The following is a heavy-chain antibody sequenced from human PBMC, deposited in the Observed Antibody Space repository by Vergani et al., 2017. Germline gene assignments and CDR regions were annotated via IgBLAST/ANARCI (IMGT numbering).Heavy chain of an antibody. CDR1: GFTFSSYW. J-gene: IGHJ6*02. Sequence: EVQLVESGGGLVQPGGSLRLSCAASGFTFSSYWMHWVRQAPGKGLVWVSRINSDGSSTSYADSVKGRFTISRDNAKNTLYLQMNSRRAEDTAVYYCARLLAVAGWYYYYGMDVWGQGSTVTVSS. CDR3: ARLLAVAGWYYYYGMDV. D-gene: IGHD6-19*01. V-gene: IGHV3-74*01. CDR2: INSDGSST.